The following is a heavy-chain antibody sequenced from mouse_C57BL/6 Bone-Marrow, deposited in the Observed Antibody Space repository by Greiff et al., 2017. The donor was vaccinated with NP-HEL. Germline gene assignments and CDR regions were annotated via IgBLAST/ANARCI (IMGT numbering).Heavy chain of an antibody. Sequence: EVQLQQSGPELVKPGASVKISCKASGYTFTDYYMNWVKQSHGKSLEWMGDINPNNGGARYNQKFKGKATLTVDKSSSTAYMELRSLTSEDSAVYYCGGLGSYWGQGTLVTVSA. J-gene: IGHJ3*01. D-gene: IGHD3-3*01. CDR1: GYTFTDYY. CDR3: GGLGSY. V-gene: IGHV1-26*01. CDR2: INPNNGGA.